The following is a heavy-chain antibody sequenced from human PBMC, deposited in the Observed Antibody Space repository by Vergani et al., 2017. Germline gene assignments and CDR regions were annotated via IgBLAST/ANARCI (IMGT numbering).Heavy chain of an antibody. V-gene: IGHV4-39*01. J-gene: IGHJ4*02. D-gene: IGHD3-9*01. Sequence: QVQLQESGPGLVKSSETLSLTCTVSGGSITSSSYYWGWIRQPPGKGLEWIGNIYHSGGAYYNPSLKGRVTISVDTSKNQFSLEVTSVTAADTAIYFCARTGSFILRYFHWALWGQGTLVTVSS. CDR2: IYHSGGA. CDR1: GGSITSSSYY. CDR3: ARTGSFILRYFHWAL.